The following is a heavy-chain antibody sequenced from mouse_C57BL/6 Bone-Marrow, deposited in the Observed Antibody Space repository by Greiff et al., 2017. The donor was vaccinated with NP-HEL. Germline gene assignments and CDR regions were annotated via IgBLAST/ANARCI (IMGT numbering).Heavy chain of an antibody. Sequence: EVNVVESGEGLVKPGGSLKLSCAASGFTFSSYAMSWVRQTPEKRLEWVAYISSGGDYIYYADTVKGRFTISRDNARNTLYLHMSSLKSEDTAMYYCTKDGYPLAMDYWGQGTSVTVSS. CDR2: ISSGGDYI. CDR1: GFTFSSYA. V-gene: IGHV5-9-1*02. J-gene: IGHJ4*01. CDR3: TKDGYPLAMDY. D-gene: IGHD2-3*01.